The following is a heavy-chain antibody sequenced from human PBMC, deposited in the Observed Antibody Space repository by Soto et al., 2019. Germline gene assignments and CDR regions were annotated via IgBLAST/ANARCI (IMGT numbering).Heavy chain of an antibody. Sequence: ASVKVSCKASGYTFTSYGISWVRQAPGQGLEWMGWISAYNGNTNYAQKLQGRVTMTTDTSTSTAYMELRSLRSDDTAVYYCARDSNYYDSSGYGYWGQGTLVTVSS. CDR1: GYTFTSYG. CDR2: ISAYNGNT. J-gene: IGHJ4*02. D-gene: IGHD3-22*01. V-gene: IGHV1-18*01. CDR3: ARDSNYYDSSGYGY.